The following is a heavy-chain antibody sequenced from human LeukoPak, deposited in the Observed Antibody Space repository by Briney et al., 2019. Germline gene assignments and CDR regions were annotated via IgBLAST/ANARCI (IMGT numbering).Heavy chain of an antibody. CDR1: GGSISSSFYF. Sequence: TSETLSLTCTVSGGSISSSFYFWGWIRQPPGKGLEWIGSIHYSGSTYYNPSLKSRVTISVDTSKNQFSLRLTSVTAADTAVYYCARTDIYYPYDTFDIWGQGTMVTVSS. CDR3: ARTDIYYPYDTFDI. J-gene: IGHJ3*02. V-gene: IGHV4-39*07. D-gene: IGHD1-26*01. CDR2: IHYSGST.